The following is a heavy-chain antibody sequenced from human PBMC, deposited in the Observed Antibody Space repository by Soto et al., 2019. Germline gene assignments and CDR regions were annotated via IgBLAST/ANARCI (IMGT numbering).Heavy chain of an antibody. CDR2: ISYDGSTR. V-gene: IGHV3-30-3*02. CDR3: AKQFSGWSYYFDY. D-gene: IGHD6-19*01. J-gene: IGHJ4*02. Sequence: QVQLVESGGGVVQPGRSLRLSCAASGFTFSTNAMHWVRQALGKGLEWVAVISYDGSTRYYADSMKGRFTISRDNSKNTLYLQMNNLRAEDTAVYYCAKQFSGWSYYFDYWGQGTLVTVSS. CDR1: GFTFSTNA.